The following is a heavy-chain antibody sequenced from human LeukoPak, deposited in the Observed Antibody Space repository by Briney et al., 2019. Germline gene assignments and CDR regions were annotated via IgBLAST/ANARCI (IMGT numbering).Heavy chain of an antibody. CDR2: IYSGGST. CDR1: GFTVSSNY. D-gene: IGHD6-19*01. V-gene: IGHV3-66*01. CDR3: ARALIAVAGTQPDY. J-gene: IGHJ4*02. Sequence: GGSLRLSCAASGFTVSSNYMSWVRQAQGKGLEWVSVIYSGGSTYYADSVKGRFTISRDNSKNTLYLQMNSLRAEDTAVYYCARALIAVAGTQPDYWGQGTLVTVSS.